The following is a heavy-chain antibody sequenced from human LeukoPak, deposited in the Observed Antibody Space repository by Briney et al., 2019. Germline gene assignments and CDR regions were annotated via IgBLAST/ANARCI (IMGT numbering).Heavy chain of an antibody. J-gene: IGHJ5*02. D-gene: IGHD3-10*01. CDR1: GDSISSGAYY. CDR2: ISHIGTT. V-gene: IGHV4-31*03. CDR3: ARGVQGWFAP. Sequence: SQTLSLTCTVSGDSISSGAYYWTWVRQYPGTGLEWIGYISHIGTTYNNPSLKSRVSISVDTSRNQLSLRLTSVTAADTAVYCCARGVQGWFAPWGQGTLVTVSS.